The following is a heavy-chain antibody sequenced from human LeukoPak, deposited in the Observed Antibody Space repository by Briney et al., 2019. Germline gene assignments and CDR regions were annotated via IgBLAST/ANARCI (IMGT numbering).Heavy chain of an antibody. J-gene: IGHJ4*02. CDR2: INPDSGGT. Sequence: ASVKVSCKASGYTFTGYYMHRVRQAPGQGLEWMGWINPDSGGTNYAQKFQGRVTMTRDTSISTVYMELSSLRSDDTAVYYCAGAGYRGNYYYYFDFWGQGTLVTVSS. CDR1: GYTFTGYY. V-gene: IGHV1-2*02. D-gene: IGHD1-26*01. CDR3: AGAGYRGNYYYYFDF.